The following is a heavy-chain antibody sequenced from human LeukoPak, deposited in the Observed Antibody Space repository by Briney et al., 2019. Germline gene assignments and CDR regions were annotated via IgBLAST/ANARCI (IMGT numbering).Heavy chain of an antibody. CDR3: AVRSGYDCFDY. D-gene: IGHD5-12*01. Sequence: GGSLRLSCAASGFTFSSYAMSWVRQAPGKGLEWVSAISGSGGSTYYADSVKGRFPISRDNSKNTLYLQMNSLRAEDTAVYYCAVRSGYDCFDYWGQGTLVTVSS. CDR1: GFTFSSYA. CDR2: ISGSGGST. J-gene: IGHJ4*02. V-gene: IGHV3-23*01.